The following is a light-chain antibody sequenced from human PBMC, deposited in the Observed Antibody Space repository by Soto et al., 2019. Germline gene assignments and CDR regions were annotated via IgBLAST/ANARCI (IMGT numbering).Light chain of an antibody. CDR2: DVS. CDR1: SSDVGGYNY. J-gene: IGLJ2*01. CDR3: SSYTSSSTLDLV. V-gene: IGLV2-14*01. Sequence: QSALTQPASVSGSPGQSITISCTGTSSDVGGYNYVSWYQQHPGKAPKLMIYDVSNRPSGVSNRFSGSKSGNTASLTISGLQAEDEADDYCSSYTSSSTLDLVFGGGTQLTVL.